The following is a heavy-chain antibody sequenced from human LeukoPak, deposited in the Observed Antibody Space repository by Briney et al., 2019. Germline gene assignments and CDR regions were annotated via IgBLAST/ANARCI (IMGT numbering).Heavy chain of an antibody. CDR1: GFTFSSYG. CDR2: ISYDGSNK. Sequence: GGSLRLSCAASGFTFSSYGMHWVRQAPGKGLEWVAVISYDGSNKYYADSVKGRFTISRDNSKNTLYLQMNSLRAEDTAVYYCAKIAGYSSGFSPASGYWGQGTLVTVSS. V-gene: IGHV3-30*18. CDR3: AKIAGYSSGFSPASGY. J-gene: IGHJ4*02. D-gene: IGHD6-19*01.